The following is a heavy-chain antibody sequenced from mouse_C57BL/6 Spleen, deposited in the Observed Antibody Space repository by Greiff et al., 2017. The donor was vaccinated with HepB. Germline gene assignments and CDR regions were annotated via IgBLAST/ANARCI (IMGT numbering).Heavy chain of an antibody. D-gene: IGHD2-5*01. V-gene: IGHV1-52*01. CDR1: GYTFTSYW. J-gene: IGHJ1*03. CDR3: ARTYYSNYEYFDV. Sequence: QVQLQQPGAELVRPGSSVKLSCMASGYTFTSYWMHWVKQRPIQGLEWIGNIDPSDSETHYNQKFKDKATLTVDKSSSTAYMQLSSLTSEDSAVYYCARTYYSNYEYFDVWGTGTTVTVSS. CDR2: IDPSDSET.